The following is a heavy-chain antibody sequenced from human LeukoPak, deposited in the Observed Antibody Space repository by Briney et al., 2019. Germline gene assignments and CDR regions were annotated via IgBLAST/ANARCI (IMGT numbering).Heavy chain of an antibody. Sequence: SETLSLTCTVSGGSISSGDYNWSWIRQHPGKGLEWIGYIYYSGRTYYNPSLKSRFTISVDTSKNQFSLNLSSVTAADTAVYYCARVTAGTTVDYWGQGTLVTVSS. D-gene: IGHD1-7*01. CDR1: GGSISSGDYN. CDR3: ARVTAGTTVDY. V-gene: IGHV4-31*03. CDR2: IYYSGRT. J-gene: IGHJ4*02.